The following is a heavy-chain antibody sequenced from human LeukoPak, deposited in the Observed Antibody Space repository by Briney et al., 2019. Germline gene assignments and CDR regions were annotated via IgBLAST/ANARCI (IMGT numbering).Heavy chain of an antibody. Sequence: GASVKVSCKASGYTFTSYGISWVRQAPGQGLEWMGWISAYNGNTNYAQKPQSRVTMTTDTSTSKAYMELRILRSDDTAVYYCARVKYYYDSSGYYHTSSGYFDYWGQGTLVTVSS. CDR3: ARVKYYYDSSGYYHTSSGYFDY. J-gene: IGHJ4*02. CDR1: GYTFTSYG. D-gene: IGHD3-22*01. V-gene: IGHV1-18*01. CDR2: ISAYNGNT.